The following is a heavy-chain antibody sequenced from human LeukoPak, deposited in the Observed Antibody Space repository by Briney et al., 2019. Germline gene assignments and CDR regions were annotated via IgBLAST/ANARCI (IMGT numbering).Heavy chain of an antibody. Sequence: PGGSLRLSCAASGFTFSSYSMNWVRQAPGKGLEWVSSISSSSSYIYYANSVKGRFTISRDNAKNSLYLQMNSLRADDTAVYYCARLDASGLDYWGQGTLVTVSS. D-gene: IGHD6-19*01. CDR1: GFTFSSYS. V-gene: IGHV3-21*01. J-gene: IGHJ4*02. CDR3: ARLDASGLDY. CDR2: ISSSSSYI.